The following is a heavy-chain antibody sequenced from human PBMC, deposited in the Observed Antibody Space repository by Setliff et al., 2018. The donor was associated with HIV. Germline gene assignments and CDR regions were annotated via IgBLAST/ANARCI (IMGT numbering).Heavy chain of an antibody. J-gene: IGHJ3*02. CDR2: IYHSGRT. V-gene: IGHV4-39*01. CDR3: ARPRVGDDAFNI. Sequence: SETLSLTCTVSGGSISTNSYYWGWIRQPPGKGLEWIGSIYHSGRTFYNPPFKSRVTISVDTPKIQFSLRLSSVTAADTAVYFCARPRVGDDAFNIWSQGTLVTVSS. CDR1: GGSISTNSYY.